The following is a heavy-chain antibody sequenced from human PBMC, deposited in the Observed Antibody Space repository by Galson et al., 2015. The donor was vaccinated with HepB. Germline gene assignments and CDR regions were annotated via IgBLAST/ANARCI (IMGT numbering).Heavy chain of an antibody. CDR3: ARGGHGGNSFSFDY. CDR2: IYSAGST. J-gene: IGHJ4*02. CDR1: GFTVSSNY. D-gene: IGHD4-23*01. V-gene: IGHV3-66*02. Sequence: SLRLSCAASGFTVSSNYMSWVRQAPGKGLEWVSVIYSAGSTYYADSVEGRCTISRDNSKNTLYLQMNSLRAEDTAVYYCARGGHGGNSFSFDYWGQGTLVTVSS.